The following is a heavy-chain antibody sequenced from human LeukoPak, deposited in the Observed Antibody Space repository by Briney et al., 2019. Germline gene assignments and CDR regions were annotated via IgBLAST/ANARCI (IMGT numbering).Heavy chain of an antibody. D-gene: IGHD2-2*01. V-gene: IGHV1-2*02. CDR2: INPNSGGT. J-gene: IGHJ5*02. Sequence: ASVKVSCKASGYTFTGYYMHWVRQAPGQRLEWMGWINPNSGGTNYAQKFQGRVTMTRDTSISTAYMELSRLRSDDTAVYYCARDLVVVPAAINWFDPWGQGTLVTVSS. CDR3: ARDLVVVPAAINWFDP. CDR1: GYTFTGYY.